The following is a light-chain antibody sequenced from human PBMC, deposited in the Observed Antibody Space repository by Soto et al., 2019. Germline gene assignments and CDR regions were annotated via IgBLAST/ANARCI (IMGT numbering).Light chain of an antibody. V-gene: IGKV3-20*01. Sequence: EIVLTQSPGTLSLSPGERATLSCRASQSVSSSYLAWYQQKPGQAPRLLIYGASSRATGIPDRFSGSGSGTDFTLTIRRLEPEDFAVDYCQQYCSSRYTFGQGTKLEIK. CDR1: QSVSSSY. CDR2: GAS. CDR3: QQYCSSRYT. J-gene: IGKJ2*01.